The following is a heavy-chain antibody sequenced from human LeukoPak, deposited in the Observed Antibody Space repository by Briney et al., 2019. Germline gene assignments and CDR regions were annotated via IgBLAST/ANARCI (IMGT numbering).Heavy chain of an antibody. CDR2: IKSKTDGGTT. Sequence: GGSLRLSCAASGFTFSNAWMSWVRQAPGKGLEWVGRIKSKTDGGTTDYAAPVKGRFTISRDDSKNTLCLQMNSLKTEDTAVYYCTTETGLASPPLSYFDYWGQGTLVTVSS. CDR3: TTETGLASPPLSYFDY. CDR1: GFTFSNAW. V-gene: IGHV3-15*01. D-gene: IGHD2-2*01. J-gene: IGHJ4*02.